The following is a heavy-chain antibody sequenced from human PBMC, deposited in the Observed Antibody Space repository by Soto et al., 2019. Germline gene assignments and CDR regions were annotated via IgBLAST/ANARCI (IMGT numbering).Heavy chain of an antibody. J-gene: IGHJ6*02. Sequence: GPSVKVSRKASGGTFRSYAISWVRQAPGQGLEWMGGLIPIFGTANYAQKFQGRVTITADDSTSTAYMELSSLRSEDTAVYDGARVWFGEKYYYYGMDVWGQGTTVTVSS. CDR2: LIPIFGTA. CDR1: GGTFRSYA. V-gene: IGHV1-69*13. CDR3: ARVWFGEKYYYYGMDV. D-gene: IGHD3-10*01.